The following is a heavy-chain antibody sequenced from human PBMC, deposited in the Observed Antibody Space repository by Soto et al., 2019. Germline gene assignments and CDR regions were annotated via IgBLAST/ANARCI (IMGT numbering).Heavy chain of an antibody. V-gene: IGHV1-18*01. D-gene: IGHD2-8*01. J-gene: IGHJ3*02. CDR2: ISAYNGNT. CDR1: GYTFTSYG. CDR3: ARFYCTNGVCYYDAFDI. Sequence: ASVKVSCKASGYTFTSYGISWVRQAPGQGLEWMGWISAYNGNTNYAQKLQGRVTMTTDTSTSTAYMELRSLRSDDTAVYYCARFYCTNGVCYYDAFDIWGQGTMVTVSS.